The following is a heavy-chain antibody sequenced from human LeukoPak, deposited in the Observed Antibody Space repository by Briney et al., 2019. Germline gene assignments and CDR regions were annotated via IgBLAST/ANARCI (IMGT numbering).Heavy chain of an antibody. V-gene: IGHV4-30-2*01. D-gene: IGHD1-26*01. Sequence: SQTLSLTCAVSGGSISSGGYSWSWIRQPPGTGLEWIGYIYHSGSTYYNPSLKSRVTISVDRSKNQFSLKLSSVTAADTAVYYCARAREVTFDPWGREPWSPSPQ. CDR1: GGSISSGGYS. J-gene: IGHJ5*02. CDR3: ARAREVTFDP. CDR2: IYHSGST.